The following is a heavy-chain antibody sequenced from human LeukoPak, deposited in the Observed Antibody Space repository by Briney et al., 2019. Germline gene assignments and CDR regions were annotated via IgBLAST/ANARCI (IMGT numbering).Heavy chain of an antibody. D-gene: IGHD6-13*01. CDR3: ARDLSIAAAGTFGY. CDR2: INPNSGDT. CDR1: RYTFTDHY. V-gene: IGHV1-2*02. Sequence: ASVKVSCKASRYTFTDHYLHWVRQAPGQGLEWMGWINPNSGDTNYAQNFQGRVTMTTDTSTSTAYMELRSLRSDDTAVYYCARDLSIAAAGTFGYWGQGTLVTVSS. J-gene: IGHJ4*02.